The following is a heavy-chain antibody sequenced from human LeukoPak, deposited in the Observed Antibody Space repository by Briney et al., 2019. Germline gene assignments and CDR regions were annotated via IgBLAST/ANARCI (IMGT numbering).Heavy chain of an antibody. V-gene: IGHV3-66*02. J-gene: IGHJ5*02. CDR2: IYSGGST. Sequence: PGGSLRLSCAASGFTVSSNYMSWVRQAPGKGLERVSVIYSGGSTYYADSVKGRFTTSRDNSKNTLYLQMNSLRAEDTAVYYCARENGYSYGYTGDWFDPWGQGTLVTVSS. CDR1: GFTVSSNY. CDR3: ARENGYSYGYTGDWFDP. D-gene: IGHD5-18*01.